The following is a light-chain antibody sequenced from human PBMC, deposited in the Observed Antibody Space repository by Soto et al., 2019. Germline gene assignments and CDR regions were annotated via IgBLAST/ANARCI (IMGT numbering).Light chain of an antibody. CDR2: GAS. V-gene: IGKV3-20*01. CDR3: QQYGSSATWT. Sequence: EIVMTQSPATLSVSPGERATLSCRASQSVSSNLAWYQQKPGQAPRLLIYGASSRATGIPDRFSGSGSGTDFTLTISRLEPEDFAVYYCQQYGSSATWTFGQGTKVDIK. J-gene: IGKJ1*01. CDR1: QSVSSN.